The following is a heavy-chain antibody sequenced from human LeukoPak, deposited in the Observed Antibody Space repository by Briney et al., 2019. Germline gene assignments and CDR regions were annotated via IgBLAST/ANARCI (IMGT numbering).Heavy chain of an antibody. CDR1: GFTFSSYG. J-gene: IGHJ4*02. CDR2: ISYDGSNK. Sequence: GGSLRLSCAASGFTFSSYGMHWVRQAPGKGLEWVAVISYDGSNKYYADSVKGRFTISRDNSKNTLYLQMNSLRAEDTAMYYCAKDLAAGLDYWGQGALVTVSS. CDR3: AKDLAAGLDY. D-gene: IGHD6-13*01. V-gene: IGHV3-30*18.